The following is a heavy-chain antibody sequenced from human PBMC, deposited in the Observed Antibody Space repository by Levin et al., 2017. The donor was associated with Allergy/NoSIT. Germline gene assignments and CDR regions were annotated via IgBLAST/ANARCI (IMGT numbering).Heavy chain of an antibody. J-gene: IGHJ5*02. V-gene: IGHV1-46*01. CDR2: VNPSGGST. Sequence: GESLKISCKASGYTFTTYYMHWVRQAPGQGLEWMGLVNPSGGSTRYAQKFQGRVTMTRDTSTTTVYMELSSLRSEDTAVYYCARFWWGPDYDDYANWFDPWGQGTLVTVSS. CDR3: ARFWWGPDYDDYANWFDP. D-gene: IGHD4-17*01. CDR1: GYTFTTYY.